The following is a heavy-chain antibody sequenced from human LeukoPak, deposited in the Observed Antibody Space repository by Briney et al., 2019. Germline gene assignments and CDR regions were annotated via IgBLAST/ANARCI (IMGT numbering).Heavy chain of an antibody. Sequence: GGSLRLSCVYSGNTFTNAWMSWVRQAPGKGLEWVSVIYSGGSTYYADSVKGRFTISRHNSKNTLYLQMNSLRAEDTAVYYCARGRGFDIWGQGTMVTVSS. CDR3: ARGRGFDI. CDR2: IYSGGST. J-gene: IGHJ3*02. V-gene: IGHV3-53*04. CDR1: GNTFTNAW.